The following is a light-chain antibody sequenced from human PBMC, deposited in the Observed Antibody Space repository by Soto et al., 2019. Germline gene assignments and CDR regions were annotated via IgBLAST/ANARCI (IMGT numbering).Light chain of an antibody. J-gene: IGLJ1*01. Sequence: QSVLTQPASVSGSPGQSITITCTGSASNIGGYNLVSWYQHHAGKAPKVIIYEGVKRPSGVSNRFSGFKACTTASLTISGLQAEGEADYYFCSYVGATTYVFGSGTQLNVL. CDR3: CSYVGATTYV. CDR1: ASNIGGYNL. V-gene: IGLV2-23*01. CDR2: EGV.